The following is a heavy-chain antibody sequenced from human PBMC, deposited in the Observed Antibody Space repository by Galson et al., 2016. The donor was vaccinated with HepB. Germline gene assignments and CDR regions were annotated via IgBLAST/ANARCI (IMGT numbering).Heavy chain of an antibody. CDR2: ISGSDDST. CDR1: GFRFSSSS. J-gene: IGHJ6*02. D-gene: IGHD3-16*02. CDR3: AKDVGHNVWGTYRPYAMDV. Sequence: SLRLSCAASGFRFSSSSMTWVRLAPGKGLSWVSTISGSDDSTYYADSVKGRLRISRDNSKNTLYLQMNSLKAEDTAVYYCAKDVGHNVWGTYRPYAMDVWGQGTTVTVSS. V-gene: IGHV3-23*01.